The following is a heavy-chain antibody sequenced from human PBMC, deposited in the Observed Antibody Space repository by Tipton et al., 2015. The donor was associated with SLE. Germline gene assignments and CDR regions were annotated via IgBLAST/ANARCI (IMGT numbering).Heavy chain of an antibody. CDR3: AGGVRSFDFLSAFEM. CDR2: IAYDGSNK. V-gene: IGHV3-30*04. D-gene: IGHD3-9*01. J-gene: IGHJ3*02. Sequence: SLRLSCAASGFTFSSYSMHWVRQSPGKGLEWMTLIAYDGSNKYYKDSLKGRFTVSRDNSKDTLYLQMISLRPEDTAVYYCAGGVRSFDFLSAFEMWGQGTMVTVSS. CDR1: GFTFSSYS.